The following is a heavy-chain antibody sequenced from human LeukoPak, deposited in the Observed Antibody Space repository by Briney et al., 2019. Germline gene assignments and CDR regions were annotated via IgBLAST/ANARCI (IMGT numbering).Heavy chain of an antibody. CDR1: GGTFSSYA. D-gene: IGHD3-22*01. Sequence: SVKVSCKASGGTFSSYAISWVRQAPGQGFEWMGGIIPIFGTANYAQKFQGRVTITADESTSTAYMELSSLRSEDTAVYYCARGNYDSSGYYPPLDYWGQGTLVTVSS. CDR2: IIPIFGTA. J-gene: IGHJ4*02. V-gene: IGHV1-69*13. CDR3: ARGNYDSSGYYPPLDY.